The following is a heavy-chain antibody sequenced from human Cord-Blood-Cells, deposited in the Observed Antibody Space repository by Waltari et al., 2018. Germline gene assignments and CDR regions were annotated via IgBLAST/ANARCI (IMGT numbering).Heavy chain of an antibody. CDR2: INHSGSN. CDR3: ARAGAAAGRSFDY. CDR1: GGSFSGYY. J-gene: IGHJ4*02. D-gene: IGHD6-13*01. V-gene: IGHV4-34*01. Sequence: QVQLQQWGAGLLKPSETLSLTCHVYGGSFSGYYWSWIRQPPGKGLKWIGKINHSGSNNYNPSLKGRVTISLDTSKNQFSLKLSSVTAADTAVYYCARAGAAAGRSFDYWGQGTLVTVSS.